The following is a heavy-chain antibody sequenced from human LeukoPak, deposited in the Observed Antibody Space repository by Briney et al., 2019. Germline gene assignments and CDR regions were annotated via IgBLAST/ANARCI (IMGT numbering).Heavy chain of an antibody. Sequence: SETLSLTCTVSGGSISSYYWSWIRQPPGKGLEWIGYMYYSGSTNYNPSTYYNPSLKSRVTISVDTSKNQFSLKLSSVTAADTAVYYCARAQGDSSGWYPNYYYYMDVWGKGTTVTVSS. D-gene: IGHD6-19*01. CDR1: GGSISSYY. V-gene: IGHV4-59*08. CDR2: MYYSGST. CDR3: ARAQGDSSGWYPNYYYYMDV. J-gene: IGHJ6*03.